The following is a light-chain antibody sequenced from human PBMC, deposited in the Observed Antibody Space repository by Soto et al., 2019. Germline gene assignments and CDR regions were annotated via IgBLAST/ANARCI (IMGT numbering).Light chain of an antibody. J-gene: IGLJ2*01. CDR1: SSNIGSNI. CDR2: TNN. V-gene: IGLV1-44*01. CDR3: AAWDDSLNGHVV. Sequence: QSALTQPPSASGTPGQRVTISCSGSSSNIGSNIVNWYQQLPGTAPKLLIYTNNQRPSGVPDRFSGSKSGTSASLAISGLQSEDEADYYCAAWDDSLNGHVVFGGGTKLTVL.